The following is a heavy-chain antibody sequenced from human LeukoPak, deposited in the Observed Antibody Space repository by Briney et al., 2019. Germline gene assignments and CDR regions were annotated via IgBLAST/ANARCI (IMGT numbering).Heavy chain of an antibody. CDR3: ARDRGSVDY. CDR2: IYYSGST. Sequence: PSETLSLTCTVSGGSISSGSYYWSWIRQPPGKGLEWIGSIYYSGSTYYNPSLKSRVTISVDTSKNQFSLKLSSVTAADTAVYYCARDRGSVDYWGQGTLVTVSS. V-gene: IGHV4-39*07. J-gene: IGHJ4*02. CDR1: GGSISSGSYY. D-gene: IGHD3-10*01.